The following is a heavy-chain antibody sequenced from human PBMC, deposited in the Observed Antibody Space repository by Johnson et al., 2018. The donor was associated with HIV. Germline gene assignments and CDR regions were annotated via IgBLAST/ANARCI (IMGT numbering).Heavy chain of an antibody. CDR3: ARGPIADDAFDI. CDR2: IGTAGDT. V-gene: IGHV3-13*01. CDR1: GFTFSNYD. Sequence: VQLVESGGGLVQPGGSLRLSCAASGFTFSNYDMHWVRQATGKGLEWVSAIGTAGDTYYPDSVKGRFTISRDNSKNTLYLQMNSLRAEDTAVYFCARGPIADDAFDIWGQGTMVTVSS. J-gene: IGHJ3*02. D-gene: IGHD3-16*02.